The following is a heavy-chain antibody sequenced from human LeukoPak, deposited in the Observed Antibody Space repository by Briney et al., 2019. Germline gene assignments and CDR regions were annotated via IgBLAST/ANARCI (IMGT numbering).Heavy chain of an antibody. CDR1: GYTLRELP. Sequence: ASVKVSCKLSGYTLRELPIQWVRQAGTKGLEWMAGFDPENAEIVYAQKFQGRVTMTEDTSTDTAYLELTSLTSDDTALYYCATGGSDFWSGLDYWGQGTQVTVSS. CDR2: FDPENAEI. D-gene: IGHD3-3*01. V-gene: IGHV1-24*01. J-gene: IGHJ4*02. CDR3: ATGGSDFWSGLDY.